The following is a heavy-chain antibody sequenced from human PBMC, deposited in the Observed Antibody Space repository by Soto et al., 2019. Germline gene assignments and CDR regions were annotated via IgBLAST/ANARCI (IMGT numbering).Heavy chain of an antibody. D-gene: IGHD6-19*01. J-gene: IGHJ4*02. CDR1: GGSINSYF. Sequence: PSETLSLTCTVSGGSINSYFWTWLRQPPGRGLECIAYIDDSGTTTYSPSFRSRVTISVDTSTNQFSLNLKSVTAADTAVYYCARGGSSGWYLDYWGLGTLVTVSS. CDR2: IDDSGTT. CDR3: ARGGSSGWYLDY. V-gene: IGHV4-59*01.